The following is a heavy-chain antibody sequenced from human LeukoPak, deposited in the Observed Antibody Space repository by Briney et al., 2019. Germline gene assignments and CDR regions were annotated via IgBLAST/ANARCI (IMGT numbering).Heavy chain of an antibody. CDR2: IYYSGST. J-gene: IGHJ5*02. CDR3: ARLLRVGYCSTTTCNWFDP. Sequence: SETLSLTCAVYGGSFSGYYWSWIRQPPGKGLEWIGSIYYSGSTYYSPSLKSRVTISVDTSKNQFSLKLSSVTAADTAVYYCARLLRVGYCSTTTCNWFDPWGQGTLVTVSS. D-gene: IGHD2-2*03. V-gene: IGHV4-34*01. CDR1: GGSFSGYY.